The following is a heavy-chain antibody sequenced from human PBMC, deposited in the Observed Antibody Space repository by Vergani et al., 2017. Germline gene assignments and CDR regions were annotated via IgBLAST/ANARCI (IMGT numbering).Heavy chain of an antibody. D-gene: IGHD3-3*01. CDR3: ARARRFRFGVVWENWFYP. Sequence: EVELVESGGGLVQPGGSLRLSCAASGFTFNESWMHWARQVPGKGLVWVSGMNGDGDTISYADSVKGRFTISRDNAKNTLFLQMNSRRAEDTAVYYCARARRFRFGVVWENWFYPWGQGTLVTVSS. CDR1: GFTFNESW. V-gene: IGHV3-74*01. CDR2: MNGDGDTI. J-gene: IGHJ5*02.